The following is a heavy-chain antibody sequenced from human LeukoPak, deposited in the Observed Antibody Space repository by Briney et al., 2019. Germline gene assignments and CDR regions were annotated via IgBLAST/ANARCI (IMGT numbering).Heavy chain of an antibody. D-gene: IGHD6-19*01. V-gene: IGHV3-48*02. CDR2: IPSSSSGI. Sequence: GGSLRLSCAASGFTFSSYSMNWVRQVPGKGLEWLSYIPSSSSGIHYADSVKGRFTISRDNAKNSLYLQMSSLRDEDTAVYRCARLSSGWYFDYWGQGTLVTVSS. CDR1: GFTFSSYS. CDR3: ARLSSGWYFDY. J-gene: IGHJ4*02.